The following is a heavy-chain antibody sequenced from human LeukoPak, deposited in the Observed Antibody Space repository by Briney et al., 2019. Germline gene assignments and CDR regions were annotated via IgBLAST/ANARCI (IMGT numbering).Heavy chain of an antibody. V-gene: IGHV1-69*05. CDR2: IIPIFGTA. D-gene: IGHD6-19*01. Sequence: ASVKVSCKASGGTFSSYAISWVRQAPGQGLEWMGGIIPIFGTAKYAQKFQGRVTITTDESTRTAYMELSSLRSEDTAVYYCARGIAVAGGYFDYWGQGTLVTVSS. J-gene: IGHJ4*02. CDR1: GGTFSSYA. CDR3: ARGIAVAGGYFDY.